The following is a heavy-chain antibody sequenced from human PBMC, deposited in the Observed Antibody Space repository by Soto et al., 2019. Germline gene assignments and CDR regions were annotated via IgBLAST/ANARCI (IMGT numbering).Heavy chain of an antibody. V-gene: IGHV1-58*01. Sequence: SVKVSCKASGFTFTSSAVRWVRQARGQRLEWIGWIVGGNGNTNYAQKFQERVTITRDISTSTAYMELSSLRSEDTAVYYCVQRGYYSRGAFDVWGQGTMVTVSS. CDR1: GFTFTSSA. CDR3: VQRGYYSRGAFDV. D-gene: IGHD3-22*01. CDR2: IVGGNGNT. J-gene: IGHJ3*01.